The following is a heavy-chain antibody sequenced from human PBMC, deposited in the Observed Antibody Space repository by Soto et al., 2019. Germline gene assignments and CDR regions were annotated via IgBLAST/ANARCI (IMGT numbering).Heavy chain of an antibody. CDR2: IYHSGST. CDR1: GGSISSSSYY. V-gene: IGHV4-39*07. CDR3: ARVGGNRYSNYAL. J-gene: IGHJ4*02. D-gene: IGHD4-4*01. Sequence: SETLSLTCTVSGGSISSSSYYWGWIRKPPGKGLEWIGSIYHSGSTNYNPSLESRVAISLDTSKNQFSLKLTSVTAADTAVYYCARVGGNRYSNYALWGQGTLVTVSS.